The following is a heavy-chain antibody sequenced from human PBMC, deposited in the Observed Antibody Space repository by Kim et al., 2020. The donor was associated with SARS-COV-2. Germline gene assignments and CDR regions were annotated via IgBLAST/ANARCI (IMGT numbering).Heavy chain of an antibody. J-gene: IGHJ5*02. D-gene: IGHD1-26*01. Sequence: SETLSLTCTVSGGSITNSGYLWGWFRQPPGKELEWIGSIYYTETAYYNPSLKSRVTISIDASTNQFSLNLRSVTAADTAVYFCARHLWGAKVRAGHDWFDPWGQGNVVAVTP. CDR1: GGSITNSGYL. CDR2: IYYTETA. V-gene: IGHV4-39*01. CDR3: ARHLWGAKVRAGHDWFDP.